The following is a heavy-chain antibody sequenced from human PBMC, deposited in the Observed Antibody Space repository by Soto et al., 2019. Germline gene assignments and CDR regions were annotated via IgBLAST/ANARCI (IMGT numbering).Heavy chain of an antibody. CDR1: GGSVSSSSYY. D-gene: IGHD2-15*01. J-gene: IGHJ3*02. V-gene: IGHV4-61*01. CDR2: IYYSGST. CDR3: ARGSGPNDAFDI. Sequence: PSETLSLTYTVSGGSVSSSSYYWSWIRQHPGKGLEWIGYIYYSGSTNYNPSLKSRVTISVDTSKNQFSLKLSSVTAADTAVYYCARGSGPNDAFDIWGQGTMVTVSS.